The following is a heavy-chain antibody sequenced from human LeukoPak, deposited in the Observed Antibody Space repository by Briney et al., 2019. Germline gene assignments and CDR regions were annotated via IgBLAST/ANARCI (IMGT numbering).Heavy chain of an antibody. Sequence: PSETLSLTCAVYGGSFSGYYWSWIRQPPGKGLEWIGEINHSGSTNYNPSLKSRVTISVDTSKNQFSLKLSSVTAADTAVYYCARRVRRGASMVRGVSYYFDYWGQGTLVTVFS. J-gene: IGHJ4*02. CDR2: INHSGST. D-gene: IGHD3-10*01. V-gene: IGHV4-34*01. CDR1: GGSFSGYY. CDR3: ARRVRRGASMVRGVSYYFDY.